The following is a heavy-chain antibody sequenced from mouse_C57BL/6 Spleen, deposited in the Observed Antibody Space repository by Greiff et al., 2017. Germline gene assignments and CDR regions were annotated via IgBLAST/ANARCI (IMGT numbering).Heavy chain of an antibody. Sequence: VQLQQSGAELVRPGASVKLSCTASGFNIKDYSMHWVKQSPEQGLEWIGRIDPEDGDTEYAPKFQGKATMTADTSSNTAYLQLSSLTSEDTADYGCTTGSSSPYWGQGITLTVSS. CDR1: GFNIKDYS. J-gene: IGHJ2*01. D-gene: IGHD1-3*01. CDR2: IDPEDGDT. CDR3: TTGSSSPY. V-gene: IGHV14-1*01.